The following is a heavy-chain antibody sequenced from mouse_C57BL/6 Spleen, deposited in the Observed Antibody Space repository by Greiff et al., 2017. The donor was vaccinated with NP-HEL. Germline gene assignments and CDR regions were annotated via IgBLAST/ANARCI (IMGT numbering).Heavy chain of an antibody. CDR1: GYAFTNYL. J-gene: IGHJ2*01. D-gene: IGHD2-3*01. CDR2: INPGSGGT. CDR3: ARWDGYYPFDY. V-gene: IGHV1-54*01. Sequence: VKLMESGAELVRPGTSVKVSCKASGYAFTNYLIEWVKQRPGQGLEWIGVINPGSGGTNYNEKFKGKATLTADKSSSTAYMQLSSLTSEDSAVYFCARWDGYYPFDYWGQGTTLTVSS.